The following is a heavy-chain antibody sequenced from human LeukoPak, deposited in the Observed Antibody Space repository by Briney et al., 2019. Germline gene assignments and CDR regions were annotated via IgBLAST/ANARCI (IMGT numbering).Heavy chain of an antibody. CDR1: GLSFSNYD. V-gene: IGHV3-30*18. D-gene: IGHD6-19*01. J-gene: IGHJ4*02. CDR2: ISNDGSNN. CDR3: AKEQWLINSFDN. Sequence: GGSLRLSCAASGLSFSNYDMHWVRQAPGKGLEWVALISNDGSNNNYADSVRGRFNISRDNSKNTLYLEVNSLRVEDTGVYYCAKEQWLINSFDNWGQGTLVTVSS.